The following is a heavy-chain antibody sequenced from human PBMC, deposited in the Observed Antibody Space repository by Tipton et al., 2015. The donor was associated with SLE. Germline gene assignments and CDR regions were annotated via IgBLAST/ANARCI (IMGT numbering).Heavy chain of an antibody. Sequence: SLRLSCAASGFTFSDYYMTWIRQAPGKGLEWVSYISSSSSYTNYADSVKGRFTISRDNAKNSLYLQMNSLRAEDTAVYYCARDLESGYYHDAFDIWGQGTMVTVSS. J-gene: IGHJ3*02. CDR2: ISSSSSYT. D-gene: IGHD3-3*01. V-gene: IGHV3-11*06. CDR1: GFTFSDYY. CDR3: ARDLESGYYHDAFDI.